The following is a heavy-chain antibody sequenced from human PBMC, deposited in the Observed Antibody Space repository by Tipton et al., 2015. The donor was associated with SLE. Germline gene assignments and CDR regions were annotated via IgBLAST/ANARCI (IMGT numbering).Heavy chain of an antibody. V-gene: IGHV1-46*02. Sequence: QLVQSGAELKKPGASVKISCKTSGFIFNFYFMHWVRQAPGQGLAGLGIIDPSSYTTFLAQRFQGRVTLTRDSSTSTVYMELNSLTPEDTAVYYCARVRCLVGLDYWGQGTLVTVSS. CDR2: IDPSSYTT. D-gene: IGHD3/OR15-3a*01. CDR1: GFIFNFYF. CDR3: ARVRCLVGLDY. J-gene: IGHJ4*02.